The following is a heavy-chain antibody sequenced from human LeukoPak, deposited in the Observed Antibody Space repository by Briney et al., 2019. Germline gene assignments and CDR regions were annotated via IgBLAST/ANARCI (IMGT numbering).Heavy chain of an antibody. CDR2: IYISGRT. CDR1: GGSISSYY. CDR3: ARSNWNYVYNWFDP. Sequence: SETLSLTCTVSGGSISSYYWSWIRQPAGKGLEWIGRIYISGRTNYNPSLKSRVTMSVDTSKNQFSLKLSSVTAADTAVYYCARSNWNYVYNWFDPWGQGTLATVSS. V-gene: IGHV4-4*07. J-gene: IGHJ5*02. D-gene: IGHD1-7*01.